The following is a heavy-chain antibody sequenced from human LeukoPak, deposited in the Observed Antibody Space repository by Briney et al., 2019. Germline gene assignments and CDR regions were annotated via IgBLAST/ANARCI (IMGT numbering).Heavy chain of an antibody. Sequence: GGSLRLSCAASGFTFSTYAMSWVRQSPGKGLEWVSAISGSGGRTYYADSVKGRFTISRDNSKDTLYLQMNSLRAGDTAVYYCARSPTRSLRVGEFDFWGQGTLVTVSS. D-gene: IGHD1-26*01. J-gene: IGHJ4*02. V-gene: IGHV3-23*01. CDR3: ARSPTRSLRVGEFDF. CDR1: GFTFSTYA. CDR2: ISGSGGRT.